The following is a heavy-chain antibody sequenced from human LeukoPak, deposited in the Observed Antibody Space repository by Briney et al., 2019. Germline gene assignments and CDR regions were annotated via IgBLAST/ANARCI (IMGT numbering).Heavy chain of an antibody. CDR3: AKDRRIVVVPDFDY. CDR2: IRYDGSNK. D-gene: IGHD2-2*01. J-gene: IGHJ4*02. CDR1: GFTFSSYG. Sequence: PGGSLRLSCAASGFTFSSYGMHWVRQAPGKGLEWVAFIRYDGSNKYYADSVKGRFTISRDNSKNTLYLQMNSLRAEDTAVYYCAKDRRIVVVPDFDYWGQGTLVIVSS. V-gene: IGHV3-30*02.